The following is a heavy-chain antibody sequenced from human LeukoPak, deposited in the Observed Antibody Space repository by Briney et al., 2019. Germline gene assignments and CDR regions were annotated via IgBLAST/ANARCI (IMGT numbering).Heavy chain of an antibody. CDR3: RTYYYGSGNYYNMDY. J-gene: IGHJ4*02. CDR1: GFTFSSYA. CDR2: ISGSGDSP. V-gene: IGHV3-23*01. D-gene: IGHD3-10*01. Sequence: PGGSLRLSCATSGFTFSSYAMSWVRQAPGRGLEWVSAISGSGDSPYYADSVKGRFTISRDHSKNTLYLQMNSLRAEDTAVYYCRTYYYGSGNYYNMDYWGQGTLVTVSS.